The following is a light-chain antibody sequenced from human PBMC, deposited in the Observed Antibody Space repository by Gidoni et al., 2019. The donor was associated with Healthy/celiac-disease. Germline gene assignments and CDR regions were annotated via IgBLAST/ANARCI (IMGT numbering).Light chain of an antibody. CDR3: QTWGTGSWV. Sequence: SSSPSLGASVKLTSSDAIAWHQQQPEKGPRYLMKLNSDGSHSKGDGIPDRFSGSSSGAGRYLTISSLQSEDEADYYCQTWGTGSWVFGGGTKLTVL. J-gene: IGLJ3*02. CDR2: LNSDGSH. V-gene: IGLV4-69*01. CDR1: DA.